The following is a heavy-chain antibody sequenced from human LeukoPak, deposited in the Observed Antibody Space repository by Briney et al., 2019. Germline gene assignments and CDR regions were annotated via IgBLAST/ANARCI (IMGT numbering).Heavy chain of an antibody. Sequence: PGASLRLSCAASGFTFSSYAMSWVRQAPGKGLEWVSTISGSGGSSGRTYYADSVKGRFTISRDNSKNTLYLQMNSLRAEDTAVYYCAKLTHDSSGYYHETLDYWGQGTLVTVPS. D-gene: IGHD3-22*01. CDR2: ISGSGGSSGRT. J-gene: IGHJ4*02. CDR1: GFTFSSYA. CDR3: AKLTHDSSGYYHETLDY. V-gene: IGHV3-23*01.